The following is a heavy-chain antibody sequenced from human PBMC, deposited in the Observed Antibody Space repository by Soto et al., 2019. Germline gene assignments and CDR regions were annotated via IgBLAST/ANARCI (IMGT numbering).Heavy chain of an antibody. CDR3: ASHVPXXXXXX. CDR2: INPNNGAT. CDR1: RYIFTAYF. J-gene: IGHJ1*01. V-gene: IGHV1-2*02. D-gene: IGHD3-10*01. Sequence: QVQLVQSGAEVKKPGASVKVSCKAPRYIFTAYFMHWVRQAPGQGLEWIGWINPNNGATNYGLSXQGRVXXXRETSITTXYMEXSIXXXXXXAVYYCASHVPXXXXXXXG.